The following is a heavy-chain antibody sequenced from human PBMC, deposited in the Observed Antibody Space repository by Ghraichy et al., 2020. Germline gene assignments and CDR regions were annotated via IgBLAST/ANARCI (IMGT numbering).Heavy chain of an antibody. CDR1: GGSVSSDSYY. D-gene: IGHD3-22*01. Sequence: SETLSLTCTVSGGSVSSDSYYWSWIRQPPGKGLEWIGYIYYSGSTNYNPSLKSRVTISVDTSKNQFSLKLSSVTAADTAVYYCARDTYYYDSSGYYYFDYWGKGTLVTVSS. J-gene: IGHJ4*02. CDR3: ARDTYYYDSSGYYYFDY. V-gene: IGHV4-61*01. CDR2: IYYSGST.